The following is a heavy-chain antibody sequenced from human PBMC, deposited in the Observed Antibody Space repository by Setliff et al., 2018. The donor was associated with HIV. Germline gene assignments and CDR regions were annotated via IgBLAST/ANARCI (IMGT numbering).Heavy chain of an antibody. Sequence: ETLRLSCAASGFTFSSYWMHWVRQAPGKGLVWVSRINRDGSSTSYADSVKGRFTIPRDHAKNTLYPQMNSLRAEDTAVYYCARGKIVVVPAAMRPFDYWGQGTLVTVSS. V-gene: IGHV3-74*01. CDR2: INRDGSST. CDR1: GFTFSSYW. D-gene: IGHD2-2*01. CDR3: ARGKIVVVPAAMRPFDY. J-gene: IGHJ4*02.